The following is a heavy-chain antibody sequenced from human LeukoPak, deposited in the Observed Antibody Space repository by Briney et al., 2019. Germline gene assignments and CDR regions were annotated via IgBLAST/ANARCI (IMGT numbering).Heavy chain of an antibody. CDR1: GGSIGWDY. CDR2: IYKSGST. J-gene: IGHJ4*02. Sequence: PSETLSLTCIVSGGSIGWDYWSWIRQSAGKGLEWIGRIYKSGSTNYNPSFRRRVTMSVDTSKNQFSLHVTSVTAADTAVYYCAREEYFQDSNGYSYYFHSWGQGSLVTVSS. V-gene: IGHV4-4*07. CDR3: AREEYFQDSNGYSYYFHS. D-gene: IGHD3-22*01.